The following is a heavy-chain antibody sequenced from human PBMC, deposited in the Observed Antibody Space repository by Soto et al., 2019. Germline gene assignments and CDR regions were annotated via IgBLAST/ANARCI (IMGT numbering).Heavy chain of an antibody. D-gene: IGHD6-6*01. CDR1: GFTFSSYG. J-gene: IGHJ4*02. CDR3: AKDRIAARPTYFDY. V-gene: IGHV3-30*18. CDR2: ISYDGSNK. Sequence: QVQLVESGGGVVQPGRSLRLSCAASGFTFSSYGMHWVRQAPGKGLEWVAVISYDGSNKYYADSVKGRFTISRDNSKNTLYLQMNRLRAEDTAVYYCAKDRIAARPTYFDYWGQGTLVTVSS.